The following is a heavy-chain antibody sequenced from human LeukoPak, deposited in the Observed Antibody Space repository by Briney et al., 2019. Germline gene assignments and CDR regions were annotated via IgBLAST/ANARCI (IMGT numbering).Heavy chain of an antibody. Sequence: SETLSLTCTVSGGSISTYYWSWIRQPPGKGLEWIGHIYYSGSTNYNPSLKSRVTISVDTSKNQFSLKLSSVTAADTAVYYCARGATAVAGTQIKLYYFDYWGQGTLVTVSS. CDR2: IYYSGST. CDR3: ARGATAVAGTQIKLYYFDY. V-gene: IGHV4-59*08. CDR1: GGSISTYY. D-gene: IGHD6-19*01. J-gene: IGHJ4*02.